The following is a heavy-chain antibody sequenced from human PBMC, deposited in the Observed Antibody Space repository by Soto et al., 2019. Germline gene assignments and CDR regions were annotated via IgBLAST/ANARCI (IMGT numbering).Heavy chain of an antibody. Sequence: ASVKVSCKASGYTFSNYAIHWVRQAPGQRPEWMAWINAGNGDTRYSQNVQGRVTITRDTSASTAYMDLSSLRPEDTAVYYCARAPHSSGYYHYAMDVWGQGTTVTVSS. CDR2: INAGNGDT. V-gene: IGHV1-3*01. CDR1: GYTFSNYA. D-gene: IGHD3-9*01. CDR3: ARAPHSSGYYHYAMDV. J-gene: IGHJ6*02.